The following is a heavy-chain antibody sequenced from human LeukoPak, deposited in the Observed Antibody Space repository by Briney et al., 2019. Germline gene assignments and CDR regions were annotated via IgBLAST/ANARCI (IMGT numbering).Heavy chain of an antibody. Sequence: GGSLRLSCAASGFTFSSYAMSWVHQAPGKGLEWVSAISGSGGSTYYADSVKGRFTISRDNSKNTLYLQMNSLRAEDTAVYYCAKDRLLWFRENGPFPFNWFDPWGQGTLVTVSS. D-gene: IGHD3-10*01. J-gene: IGHJ5*02. CDR3: AKDRLLWFRENGPFPFNWFDP. CDR2: ISGSGGST. CDR1: GFTFSSYA. V-gene: IGHV3-23*01.